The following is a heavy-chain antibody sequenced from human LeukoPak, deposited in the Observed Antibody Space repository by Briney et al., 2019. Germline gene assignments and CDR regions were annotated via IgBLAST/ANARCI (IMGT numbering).Heavy chain of an antibody. J-gene: IGHJ3*02. Sequence: PGRSLRLSCAASGFTFSTYGMHWVRQAPGKGLEWVALISYDGSKKYYADSVKGRFTISRDNSESTLYLQMNSLRPEDTAVYHCAKGRRQWWTFDVLDIWGQGTVVTVSS. CDR2: ISYDGSKK. CDR3: AKGRRQWWTFDVLDI. CDR1: GFTFSTYG. D-gene: IGHD2-8*01. V-gene: IGHV3-30*18.